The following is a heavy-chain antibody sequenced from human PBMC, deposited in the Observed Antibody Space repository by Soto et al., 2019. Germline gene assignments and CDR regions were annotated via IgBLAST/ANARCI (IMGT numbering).Heavy chain of an antibody. CDR2: ISGSGEFM. CDR3: AGVVYDRWYFEF. Sequence: PGGSLRLSCAASGFTFSTRAMSWVRQAPGKGLEWVSSISGSGEFMFYADSVRGRFSISRDNANNSMYLHMNSLRTEDTAVYYCAGVVYDRWYFEFWGRGTLVTVSS. V-gene: IGHV3-21*01. CDR1: GFTFSTRA. D-gene: IGHD3-22*01. J-gene: IGHJ4*02.